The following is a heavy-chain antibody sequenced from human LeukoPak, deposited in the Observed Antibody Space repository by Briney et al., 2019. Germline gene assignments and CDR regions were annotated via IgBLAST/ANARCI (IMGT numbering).Heavy chain of an antibody. CDR2: ISAYNGNT. V-gene: IGHV1-18*01. CDR3: ANSYYYDSSGYFPEYFQH. D-gene: IGHD3-22*01. Sequence: ASVKVSCKASGYTFTSYGFSWVRQAPGQGLEWMGWISAYNGNTNYAQKLQGRVTMTTDTSTSTAYMELRSLRSDDTAVYYCANSYYYDSSGYFPEYFQHWGQGTLVTVSS. J-gene: IGHJ1*01. CDR1: GYTFTSYG.